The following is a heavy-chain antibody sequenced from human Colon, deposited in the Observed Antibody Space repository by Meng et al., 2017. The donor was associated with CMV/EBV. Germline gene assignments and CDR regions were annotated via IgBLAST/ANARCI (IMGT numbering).Heavy chain of an antibody. V-gene: IGHV4-39*07. Sequence: LQEPVPGLVKPSETLSPTCTVSGDSISGRSYYWGWIRQPPGKGLEWIASIYYTGNDYHNPSLKSRVTISIDTSNNQFSLRLTSVTAADTAVYYCARMALHWYFDLWGRGTLVTVSS. CDR1: GDSISGRSYY. CDR2: IYYTGND. J-gene: IGHJ2*01. D-gene: IGHD5-24*01. CDR3: ARMALHWYFDL.